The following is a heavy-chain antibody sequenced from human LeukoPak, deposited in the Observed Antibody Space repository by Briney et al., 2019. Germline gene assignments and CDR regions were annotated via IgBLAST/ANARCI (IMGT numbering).Heavy chain of an antibody. J-gene: IGHJ4*02. CDR2: ISSSGSTI. V-gene: IGHV3-48*04. D-gene: IGHD3-10*01. Sequence: GGSLRLSCAASGFTSSSYGMSWVRQAPGKGLEWVSYISSSGSTIYYADSVKGRFTISRDNAKNSLYLQMNSLRAEDTAVYYCAKDPLPVIATSYFDSWGQGTLVTVSS. CDR1: GFTSSSYG. CDR3: AKDPLPVIATSYFDS.